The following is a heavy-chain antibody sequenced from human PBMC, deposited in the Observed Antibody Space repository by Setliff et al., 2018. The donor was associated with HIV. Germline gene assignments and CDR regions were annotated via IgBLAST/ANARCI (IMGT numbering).Heavy chain of an antibody. CDR1: GFTFSSYD. D-gene: IGHD4-4*01. Sequence: LRLSCAASGFTFSSYDMHWVRQAPGKGLEWVSYISSSGSTIYYADSVKGRFTISRDNAKNSLYLQMNSLRAEDTAVYYCARDDSNYRQHGMDVWGQGTTVTVSS. CDR3: ARDDSNYRQHGMDV. CDR2: ISSSGSTI. J-gene: IGHJ6*02. V-gene: IGHV3-48*03.